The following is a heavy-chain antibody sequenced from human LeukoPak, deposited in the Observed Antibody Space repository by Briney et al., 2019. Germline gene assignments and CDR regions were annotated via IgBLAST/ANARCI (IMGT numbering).Heavy chain of an antibody. CDR2: ITSSGSTI. V-gene: IGHV3-48*03. CDR1: GFTFSSSW. Sequence: GGSLRLSCAASGFTFSSSWMTWVRQAPGKGLEWVSYITSSGSTIYYADSVKGRFTISRDNAKNSLYLQMNSLRAEDTAIYNCARDDTPDAFDIWGQGTMVTVSS. CDR3: ARDDTPDAFDI. J-gene: IGHJ3*02.